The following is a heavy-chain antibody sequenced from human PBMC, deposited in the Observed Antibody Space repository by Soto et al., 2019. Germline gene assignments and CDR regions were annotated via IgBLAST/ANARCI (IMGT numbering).Heavy chain of an antibody. CDR3: ARSPHLLEWLPLGYYYYGMDV. V-gene: IGHV3-30-3*01. J-gene: IGHJ6*02. CDR1: GFTFSSYA. CDR2: ISYDGSNK. Sequence: QPGGSLRLSCAASGFTFSSYAMHWVRQARGKGLEWVAVISYDGSNKYYADSVKGRFTISRDNSKNTLYLQMNSLRAEDTAVYYCARSPHLLEWLPLGYYYYGMDVWGQGTTVTVS. D-gene: IGHD3-3*01.